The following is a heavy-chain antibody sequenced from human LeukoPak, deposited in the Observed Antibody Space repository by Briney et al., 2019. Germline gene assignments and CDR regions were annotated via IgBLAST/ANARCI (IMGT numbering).Heavy chain of an antibody. V-gene: IGHV5-51*01. Sequence: GESLQISCKGSGYSFTSYWIGWVRQLPGKGLEWMGIIYPGDSDTRYSPSFQGQVTISADKSISTAYLQWSSLKASDTAMYYCARRCGGGGGSCYSGAFDIWGKGTMVTVSS. CDR3: ARRCGGGGGSCYSGAFDI. CDR1: GYSFTSYW. CDR2: IYPGDSDT. D-gene: IGHD2-15*01. J-gene: IGHJ3*02.